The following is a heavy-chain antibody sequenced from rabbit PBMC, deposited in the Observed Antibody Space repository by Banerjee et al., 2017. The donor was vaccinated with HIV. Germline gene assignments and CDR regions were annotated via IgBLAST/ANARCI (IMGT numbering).Heavy chain of an antibody. J-gene: IGHJ4*01. D-gene: IGHD4-1*01. CDR3: ARGSTDIVVAGVPYYFNL. V-gene: IGHV1S45*01. CDR2: INTSSGNT. CDR1: GFTLSSYW. Sequence: QEQLVESGGGLVQPEGSLTLTCKASGFTLSSYWMWWVRQAPGKGLEWIACINTSSGNTVYASWAKGRFTISKTSSTTVTLQMTSLTDADTATYFCARGSTDIVVAGVPYYFNLWGPGTLVTVS.